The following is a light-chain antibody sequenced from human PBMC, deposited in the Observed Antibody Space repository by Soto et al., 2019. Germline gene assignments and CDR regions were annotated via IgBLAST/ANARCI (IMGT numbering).Light chain of an antibody. CDR3: QQYNSSPLT. CDR2: KAS. Sequence: DIQMTQSPSTLYASVGDRVTITCRASQSIGASLAWFQQKPGKAPNLLIYKASSLESGVPSRFSGSGSWTEITLTHSTLQPDYFATYYCQQYNSSPLTFGGGTKVEIK. CDR1: QSIGAS. V-gene: IGKV1-5*03. J-gene: IGKJ4*01.